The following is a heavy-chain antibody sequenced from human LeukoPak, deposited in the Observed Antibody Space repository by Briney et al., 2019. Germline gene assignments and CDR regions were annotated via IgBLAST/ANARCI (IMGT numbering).Heavy chain of an antibody. CDR3: ARVSSHRVPGQIGFYYYGMDV. J-gene: IGHJ6*02. V-gene: IGHV4-59*01. D-gene: IGHD3-16*02. Sequence: PSETLSLTCTVSGGSISSYYWSWIRQPPGKGLEWIGYIYYSGSTNYNPSLKSRVTISVDASKNQFSLKLSSVTAADTAVCYCARVSSHRVPGQIGFYYYGMDVWGQGTTVTVSS. CDR1: GGSISSYY. CDR2: IYYSGST.